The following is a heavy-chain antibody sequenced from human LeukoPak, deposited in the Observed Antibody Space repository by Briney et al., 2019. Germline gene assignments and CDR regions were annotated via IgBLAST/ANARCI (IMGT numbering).Heavy chain of an antibody. V-gene: IGHV3-7*04. Sequence: GGSLRLSCAASGFTFSNYYMNWVRQAPGKGLEWVANIKEDGSEKYYMDFVRGRFTISRDNTNNSLFLQMNSLRAEDTAVYYCARGAAAGTWPGWFDPWGQGTLVTVSS. J-gene: IGHJ5*02. CDR2: IKEDGSEK. CDR1: GFTFSNYY. CDR3: ARGAAAGTWPGWFDP. D-gene: IGHD6-13*01.